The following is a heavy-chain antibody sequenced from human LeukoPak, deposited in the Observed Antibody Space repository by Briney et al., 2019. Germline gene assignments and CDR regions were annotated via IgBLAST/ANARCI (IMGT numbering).Heavy chain of an antibody. V-gene: IGHV3-74*01. CDR3: ASALTTVTPHFHY. J-gene: IGHJ4*02. D-gene: IGHD4-17*01. Sequence: GGSLRLSCAASGFTFSDYWMHWVRQAPGKGLVWVSRIDTDGRSATYADSVKGRFTISRDNAKNTVYLQMNSLRVEDTGVYYCASALTTVTPHFHYWGQGALVTVSS. CDR2: IDTDGRSA. CDR1: GFTFSDYW.